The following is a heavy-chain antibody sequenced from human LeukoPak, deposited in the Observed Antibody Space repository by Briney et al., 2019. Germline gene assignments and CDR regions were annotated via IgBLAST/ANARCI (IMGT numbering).Heavy chain of an antibody. CDR3: ASYTVTSYYFDY. CDR1: GGSISSYY. CDR2: IYYSGST. D-gene: IGHD4-17*01. V-gene: IGHV4-59*01. J-gene: IGHJ4*02. Sequence: SETLSLTCTVSGGSISSYYWSWIRQPPGKGLEWIGYIYYSGSTNYNPSLKSRVTISVDTSKNQFSLKLSSVTAADTAVYYCASYTVTSYYFDYWGQGTLVTVSS.